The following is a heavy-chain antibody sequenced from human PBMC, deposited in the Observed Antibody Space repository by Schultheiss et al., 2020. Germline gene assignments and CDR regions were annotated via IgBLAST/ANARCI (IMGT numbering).Heavy chain of an antibody. Sequence: ASVKVSCKASGGTFSSYAISWVRQAPGQGLEWMGGISAYNGNTKYAQNLQGRVTLTADTSTSTAYMDLRSLRSDDTAVYYCARDRGEWDVWGQGTTVTVSS. CDR2: ISAYNGNT. CDR1: GGTFSSYA. D-gene: IGHD3-3*01. J-gene: IGHJ6*02. CDR3: ARDRGEWDV. V-gene: IGHV1-18*01.